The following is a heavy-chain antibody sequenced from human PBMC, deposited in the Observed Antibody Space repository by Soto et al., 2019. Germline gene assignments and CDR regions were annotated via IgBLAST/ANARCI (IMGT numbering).Heavy chain of an antibody. CDR3: ARTAALGYYYDSSGYYDDFDI. CDR1: GGSISSCDYY. J-gene: IGHJ3*02. D-gene: IGHD3-22*01. V-gene: IGHV4-30-4*01. Sequence: SETLSLTCTVSGGSISSCDYYWSWIRHPPGKGLDWFGYIYYSGSTYYNPSLKSRVTISVDTSKNQFSLKLSSVTAADTAVYYCARTAALGYYYDSSGYYDDFDIWGQGTMVTVSS. CDR2: IYYSGST.